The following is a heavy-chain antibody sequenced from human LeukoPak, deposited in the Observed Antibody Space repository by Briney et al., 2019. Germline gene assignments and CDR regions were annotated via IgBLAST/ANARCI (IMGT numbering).Heavy chain of an antibody. V-gene: IGHV3-21*01. Sequence: PGGSLRLSCVASGFTFSSFYIHWVRQAPGKGLEWVSSISSRSTYIYYADSVRGRFTISRDNAENSLYLQINNLRGEDTAVYFCARAQDDYFDSWGQGTLVTVSS. D-gene: IGHD2-15*01. CDR3: ARAQDDYFDS. J-gene: IGHJ4*02. CDR1: GFTFSSFY. CDR2: ISSRSTYI.